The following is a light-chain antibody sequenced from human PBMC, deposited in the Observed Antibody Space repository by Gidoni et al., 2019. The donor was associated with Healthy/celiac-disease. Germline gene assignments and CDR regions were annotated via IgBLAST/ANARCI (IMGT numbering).Light chain of an antibody. Sequence: SYELTQPPSVSVSPGQTARNTCSGDALPKKYAYWYQQKSGQAPGLVIYEDSKRPSGIPERFSGSSSGTMATLTISGAQVEDEADYYCYSTDSSGNRVVFGGGTKLTVL. J-gene: IGLJ2*01. CDR3: YSTDSSGNRVV. V-gene: IGLV3-10*01. CDR2: EDS. CDR1: ALPKKY.